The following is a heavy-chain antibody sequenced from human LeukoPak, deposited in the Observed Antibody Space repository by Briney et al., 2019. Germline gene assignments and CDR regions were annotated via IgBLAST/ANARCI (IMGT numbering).Heavy chain of an antibody. Sequence: GGSLRLSCAASGFTFSSYSMNWVRQAPGKGLEWVSSICRSSSYIYYADSVKGRFTISRDNAKNSLYLQMNSLRAEDTAVYYCARDSNTAMVNYYYYYGMDVWGQGTTVTVSS. D-gene: IGHD5-18*01. CDR2: ICRSSSYI. CDR1: GFTFSSYS. CDR3: ARDSNTAMVNYYYYYGMDV. V-gene: IGHV3-21*01. J-gene: IGHJ6*02.